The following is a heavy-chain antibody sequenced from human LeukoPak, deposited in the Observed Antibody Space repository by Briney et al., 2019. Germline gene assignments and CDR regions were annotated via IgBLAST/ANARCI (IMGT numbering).Heavy chain of an antibody. D-gene: IGHD5-12*01. CDR1: GGSISSSSYY. Sequence: SETLSLTCTVSGGSISSSSYYWGWIRQPPGKGLEWIGSIYYSGSTYYNPSLKSRVTISVDTSKNQFSLKLSSVTAADTAVYYCASSLGDIVAGRSWGQGTLVTVSS. CDR3: ASSLGDIVAGRS. CDR2: IYYSGST. J-gene: IGHJ4*02. V-gene: IGHV4-39*01.